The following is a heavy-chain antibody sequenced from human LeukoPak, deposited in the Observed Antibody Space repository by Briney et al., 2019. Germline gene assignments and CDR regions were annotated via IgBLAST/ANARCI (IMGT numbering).Heavy chain of an antibody. J-gene: IGHJ4*02. V-gene: IGHV4-61*02. CDR3: ARRSGSETYYFDY. CDR2: IYTSGST. D-gene: IGHD3-10*01. CDR1: GGSISSGSYY. Sequence: SETLSLTCTVSGGSISSGSYYWSWIRQPAGKGLEWIGRIYTSGSTNYNPSLKSRVTISVDTSKNQFSLKLSSVTAADTAVYYCARRSGSETYYFDYWGQGTLVTVSS.